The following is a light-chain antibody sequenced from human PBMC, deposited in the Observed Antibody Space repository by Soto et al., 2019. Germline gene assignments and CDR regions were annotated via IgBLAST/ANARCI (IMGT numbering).Light chain of an antibody. CDR3: ATWDDGIIGYV. CDR1: TSNIGSHY. V-gene: IGLV1-47*01. CDR2: ENV. Sequence: QSVLTQPPSASGTPGQRVTSCCSGRTSNIGSHYVFWYQQFPGMAPKLIIFENVQRPSGVPARFSGSKSGTSASLAITGRRHEEENDYYFATWDDGIIGYVFETVTKLTVL. J-gene: IGLJ1*01.